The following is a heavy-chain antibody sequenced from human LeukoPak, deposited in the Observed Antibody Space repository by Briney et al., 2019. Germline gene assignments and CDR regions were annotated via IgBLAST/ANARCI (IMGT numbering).Heavy chain of an antibody. CDR1: GFTFSSYA. J-gene: IGHJ4*02. Sequence: GGSLRPSCAASGFTFSSYAMSWVRQAPGKGLEWVSAISGSGGSTYYADSVKGRFTISRDNSKNTLYLQMNSLRAEDTAVYYYAKPRSGSYDFDYWGQGTLVTVSS. CDR3: AKPRSGSYDFDY. CDR2: ISGSGGST. V-gene: IGHV3-23*01. D-gene: IGHD1-26*01.